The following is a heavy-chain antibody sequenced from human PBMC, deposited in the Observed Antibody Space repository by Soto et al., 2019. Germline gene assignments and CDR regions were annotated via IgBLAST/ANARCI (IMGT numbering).Heavy chain of an antibody. CDR1: GDSIRSTNNY. CDR3: ARDIASYAYGEGY. V-gene: IGHV4-39*02. Sequence: SETLSLTCTVSGDSIRSTNNYWGWIRQPPGKGLEWIGNIYYDGSTFYNPSLKSRVAMSIDTSKNQFSLNLTSVTATDTAVYYCARDIASYAYGEGYWGQGIQVTVSS. J-gene: IGHJ4*02. D-gene: IGHD2-21*01. CDR2: IYYDGST.